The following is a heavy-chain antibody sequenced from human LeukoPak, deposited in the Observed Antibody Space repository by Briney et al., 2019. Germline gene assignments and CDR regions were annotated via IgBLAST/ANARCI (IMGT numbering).Heavy chain of an antibody. CDR3: AKDSRNWGYYSY. CDR2: ISGSGGST. D-gene: IGHD7-27*01. J-gene: IGHJ4*02. Sequence: PGGSLRLSCAASGFTFNSYAMSWVRQAPGKGLEGVSAISGSGGSTYYADSVKGRFTISRDNSKNTLYLQMNSLRAEDTAVYYCAKDSRNWGYYSYWGQGTLVTVSS. CDR1: GFTFNSYA. V-gene: IGHV3-23*01.